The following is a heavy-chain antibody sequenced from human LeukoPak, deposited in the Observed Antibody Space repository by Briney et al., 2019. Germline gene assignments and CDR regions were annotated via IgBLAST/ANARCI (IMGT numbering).Heavy chain of an antibody. CDR2: INPSGGST. D-gene: IGHD3/OR15-3a*01. Sequence: RASVKVSCKASGYTFTSYYMHWVRQAPGQGLEWMGIINPSGGSTTYAQKFQGRLIVTRDMSTSTVYMELSSLASEDTAVYYCAREIAVMPIDDFWTGYFDYWGQGTLVTVSS. CDR3: AREIAVMPIDDFWTGYFDY. CDR1: GYTFTSYY. V-gene: IGHV1-46*01. J-gene: IGHJ4*02.